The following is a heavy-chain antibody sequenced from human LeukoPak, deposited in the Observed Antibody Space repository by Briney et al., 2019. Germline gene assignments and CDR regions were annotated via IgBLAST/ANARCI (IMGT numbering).Heavy chain of an antibody. Sequence: ASVKVSCKVSGYTLTELSMHWVRQAPGKGLEWMGGFDPEDGETIYAQKFQGRVTMTEDTSTDTAYMELSSLRSEDTAVYYCATPGLGLRWSFAEYFQHWGQGTLVTVSS. J-gene: IGHJ1*01. D-gene: IGHD4-23*01. CDR3: ATPGLGLRWSFAEYFQH. CDR1: GYTLTELS. CDR2: FDPEDGET. V-gene: IGHV1-24*01.